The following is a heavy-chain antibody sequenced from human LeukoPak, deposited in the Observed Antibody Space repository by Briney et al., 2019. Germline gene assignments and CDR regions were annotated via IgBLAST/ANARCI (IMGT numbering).Heavy chain of an antibody. CDR1: GFTFSSYG. CDR3: ARDRFAGLPHDY. J-gene: IGHJ4*02. Sequence: GGSLRLSCAASGFTFSSYGMHWVRQAPGKGLVWVSNINPDGSSTTYADSVKGRFTISRDNAKNSLYLQMNSLRAEDTAVYYCARDRFAGLPHDYWGQGTLVTVSS. V-gene: IGHV3-74*01. CDR2: INPDGSST. D-gene: IGHD3-10*01.